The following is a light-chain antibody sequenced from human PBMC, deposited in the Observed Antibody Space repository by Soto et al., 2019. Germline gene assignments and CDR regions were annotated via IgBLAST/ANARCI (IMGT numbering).Light chain of an antibody. CDR2: EVS. J-gene: IGLJ2*01. Sequence: QSALTQPASVSGSPGQSITISCTGTSSDVGGYNYVSWYQQHPGIAPKLMISEVSNRPSGVSNRFSGSKSGNTASLTISGLQAEDEADYYCISYTSSSTLVFGGGTKVTVL. CDR3: ISYTSSSTLV. CDR1: SSDVGGYNY. V-gene: IGLV2-14*01.